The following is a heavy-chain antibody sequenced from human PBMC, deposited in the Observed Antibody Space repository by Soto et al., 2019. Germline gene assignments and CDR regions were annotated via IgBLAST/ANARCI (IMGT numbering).Heavy chain of an antibody. Sequence: EVQLVESGGGLVQPGGSLRLSCAASGFTFSTYSMNWVRQAPGKGLEWVSYISTTGSTIYYADSVKGRFTISRDNAKNSLYLQMTSLRAEETAVYYCARYKGYCSGGSCYYYYYMDVWGKGTTVTVSS. D-gene: IGHD2-15*01. V-gene: IGHV3-48*01. CDR2: ISTTGSTI. J-gene: IGHJ6*03. CDR1: GFTFSTYS. CDR3: ARYKGYCSGGSCYYYYYMDV.